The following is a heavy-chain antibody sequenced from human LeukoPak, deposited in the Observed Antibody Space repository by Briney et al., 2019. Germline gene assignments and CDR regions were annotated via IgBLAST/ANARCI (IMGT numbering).Heavy chain of an antibody. D-gene: IGHD5-12*01. J-gene: IGHJ6*04. CDR2: IYYSGST. V-gene: IGHV4-59*01. CDR3: AREASPAEGYGMDV. CDR1: GGSISSYY. Sequence: SETLSLTCTVSGGSISSYYWSWTRQPPGKGLEWIGYIYYSGSTNYNPSLKSRVTISVDTSKDQFSLKLSSVTAADTAVYYCAREASPAEGYGMDVWGKGTTVTVSS.